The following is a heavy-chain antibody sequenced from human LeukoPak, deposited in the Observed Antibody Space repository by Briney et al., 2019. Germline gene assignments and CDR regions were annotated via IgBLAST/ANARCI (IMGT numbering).Heavy chain of an antibody. Sequence: GGSLRLSCAASGFTFSSYWMSWMRQAPGEGLEWVANIKYDGNEEYYVDSVKGRFTISRDNAKNSLYLQLNSLRVEDTAVYYCKSGGAAPGSFDYWGQGTLVTVSP. CDR2: IKYDGNEE. CDR3: KSGGAAPGSFDY. CDR1: GFTFSSYW. V-gene: IGHV3-7*01. D-gene: IGHD1-1*01. J-gene: IGHJ4*02.